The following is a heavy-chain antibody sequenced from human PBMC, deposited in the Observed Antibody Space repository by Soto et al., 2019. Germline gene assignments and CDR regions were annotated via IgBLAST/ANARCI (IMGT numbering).Heavy chain of an antibody. CDR2: VNPSGGST. CDR3: AREENCSDGICYSEYFQR. J-gene: IGHJ1*01. D-gene: IGHD2-15*01. V-gene: IGHV1-46*01. Sequence: ASVKVSCKASGYIFTAYSMHWVRQAPGQGLEWMGVVNPSGGSTNYGQKFQGRITMTRDTSTSTVYMDLSSLTSEDTAVYYCAREENCSDGICYSEYFQRWGQGTLVTVSS. CDR1: GYIFTAYS.